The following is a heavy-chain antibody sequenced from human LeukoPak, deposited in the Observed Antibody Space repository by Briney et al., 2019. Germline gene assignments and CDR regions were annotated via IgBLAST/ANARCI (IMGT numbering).Heavy chain of an antibody. D-gene: IGHD3-22*01. CDR2: ISSSGSTI. CDR1: GFTFSDYY. J-gene: IGHJ4*02. V-gene: IGHV3-11*01. CDR3: ARDQFGDYFRGADY. Sequence: KPGGSLRLSCAASGFTFSDYYMSWIRQAPGKGLEWVSYISSSGSTIYYADSVKGRITVSRDNSKNTLYLQMNSLRAEDTAVYYCARDQFGDYFRGADYWGQGTLVTVSS.